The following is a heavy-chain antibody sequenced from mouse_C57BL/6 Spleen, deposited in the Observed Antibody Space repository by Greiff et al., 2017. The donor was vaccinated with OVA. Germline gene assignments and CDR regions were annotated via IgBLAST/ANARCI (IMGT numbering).Heavy chain of an antibody. CDR1: GYTFTSYW. D-gene: IGHD1-1*01. CDR2: IYPSDSET. V-gene: IGHV1-61*01. J-gene: IGHJ3*01. CDR3: ARWDYCSSYVPAY. Sequence: VQLQQPGAELVRPGSSVKLSCKASGYTFTSYWMDWVKQRPGQGLEWIGNIYPSDSETHYNQKFKDKATLTVDKSSSTAYMQLSSLTSEDSAVYYCARWDYCSSYVPAYWGQGTLVTVSA.